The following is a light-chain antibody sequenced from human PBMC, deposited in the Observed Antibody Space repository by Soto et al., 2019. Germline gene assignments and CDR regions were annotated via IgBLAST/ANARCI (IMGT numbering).Light chain of an antibody. J-gene: IGKJ2*01. CDR2: LGS. Sequence: DIVMTQSQLSLPVTPGEPASISCRSSQSLLQSNGYNYLDWYLQKPGQSPQLLIYLGSNRASGVPDRFSGSGSGTDFTLKISRVEAEDVGVYYCMQALQTPYTFGQGTKVDIK. CDR1: QSLLQSNGYNY. CDR3: MQALQTPYT. V-gene: IGKV2-28*01.